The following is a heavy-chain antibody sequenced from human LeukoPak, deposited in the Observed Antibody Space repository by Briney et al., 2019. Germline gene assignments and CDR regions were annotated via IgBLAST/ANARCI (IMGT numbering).Heavy chain of an antibody. CDR1: GFTFSSYS. CDR2: ISSSSSYI. V-gene: IGHV3-21*01. CDR3: ARDLFQGSNPTAKHGMDV. J-gene: IGHJ6*02. D-gene: IGHD6-13*01. Sequence: GGSLRLSCAASGFTFSSYSMNWVRQAPGKGLEWVSSISSSSSYIYYADSVKGRFTISRDNAKNSLYLQMNSLRAEDTAVYYCARDLFQGSNPTAKHGMDVWGQGTTVTVSS.